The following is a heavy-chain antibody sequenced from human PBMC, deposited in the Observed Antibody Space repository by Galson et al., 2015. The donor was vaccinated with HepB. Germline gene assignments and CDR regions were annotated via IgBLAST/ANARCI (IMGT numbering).Heavy chain of an antibody. CDR1: GFTFSTYA. CDR3: ARSHRTGLYDAFDI. CDR2: ISKDGSEK. J-gene: IGHJ3*02. Sequence: SLRLSCAAFGFTFSTYAMHWVRQAPGEGLEWVAAISKDGSEKYYADSVKGRLTISRDNPKNTLNLQMNSLRPEDTAVYYCARSHRTGLYDAFDIWGQGAGVTVSS. D-gene: IGHD3/OR15-3a*01. V-gene: IGHV3-30-3*01.